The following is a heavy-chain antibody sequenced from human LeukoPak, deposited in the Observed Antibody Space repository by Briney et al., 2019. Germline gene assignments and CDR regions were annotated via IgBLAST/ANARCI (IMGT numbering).Heavy chain of an antibody. CDR2: IYYSGST. J-gene: IGHJ4*02. CDR3: ASGSIAAAGSGLDH. D-gene: IGHD6-13*01. V-gene: IGHV4-59*01. CDR1: GGSISSYY. Sequence: SETLSLTCTVSGGSISSYYWSWIRQPPGKGLEWIGYIYYSGSTNYNPSLKSRVTISVDTSKNQFSLKLSSVTAADTAVYYCASGSIAAAGSGLDHWGQGTLVTVSS.